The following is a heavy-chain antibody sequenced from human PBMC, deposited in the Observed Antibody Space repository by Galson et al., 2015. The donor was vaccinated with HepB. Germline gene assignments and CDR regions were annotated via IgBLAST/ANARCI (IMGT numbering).Heavy chain of an antibody. CDR3: ARDLGFGLDY. Sequence: SLRLSCAASGFTFSSYGMYWVRQAPGKGLEWVAVIWYDGSIEYYRDSVRGRFTVSRDNSRNTLCLQMSSLRAEDTAVYYCARDLGFGLDYWGQGTLVTVSS. J-gene: IGHJ4*02. CDR1: GFTFSSYG. V-gene: IGHV3-33*01. CDR2: IWYDGSIE. D-gene: IGHD3-16*01.